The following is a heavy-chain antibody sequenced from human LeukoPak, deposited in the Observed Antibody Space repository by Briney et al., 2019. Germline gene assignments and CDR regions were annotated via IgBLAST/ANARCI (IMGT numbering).Heavy chain of an antibody. CDR2: IYYSGST. D-gene: IGHD5-12*01. CDR3: ARALRGYSGYDPDY. Sequence: SETLSLTCTVSGGSISSYYWSWIRQPPGKGLEWIGYIYYSGSTNYNPSLKSRVTISVDTSKNQFSLRLSSVTAADTAVYYCARALRGYSGYDPDYWGQGTLVTVSS. CDR1: GGSISSYY. J-gene: IGHJ4*02. V-gene: IGHV4-59*01.